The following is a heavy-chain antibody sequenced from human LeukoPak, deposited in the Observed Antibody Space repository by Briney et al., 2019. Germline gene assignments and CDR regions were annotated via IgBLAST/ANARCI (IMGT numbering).Heavy chain of an antibody. CDR3: ARDADCGDSLCHY. D-gene: IGHD4-17*01. J-gene: IGHJ4*02. Sequence: PGGSLRLSCAASGFIFSGYSMNWVRQAPGKGLEWVSYISSGGSTIYYADSVKGRFTISRDNDKNSLYLEMNGLRDEDTAVYYCARDADCGDSLCHYWGQGTLVTVSS. V-gene: IGHV3-48*02. CDR1: GFIFSGYS. CDR2: ISSGGSTI.